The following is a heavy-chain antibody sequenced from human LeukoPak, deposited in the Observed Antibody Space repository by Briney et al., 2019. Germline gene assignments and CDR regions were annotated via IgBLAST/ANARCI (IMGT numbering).Heavy chain of an antibody. CDR3: ARDYYGSGEVNWFDP. CDR1: GYTFTSYA. Sequence: ASVKVSYKASGYTFTSYAMHWVRQAPGQRLEWMGWINAGNGNTKYSQKFQGRVTITRDTSASTAYMELSSLRSEDTAVYYCARDYYGSGEVNWFDPWGQGTLVTVSS. D-gene: IGHD3-10*01. V-gene: IGHV1-3*01. J-gene: IGHJ5*02. CDR2: INAGNGNT.